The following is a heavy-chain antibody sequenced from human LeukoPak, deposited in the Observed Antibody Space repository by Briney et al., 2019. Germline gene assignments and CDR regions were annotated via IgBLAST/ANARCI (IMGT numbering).Heavy chain of an antibody. CDR3: AKRVYYDFWSGYSAHNWFDP. CDR2: ISGSGGST. CDR1: GFTFSSYA. D-gene: IGHD3-3*01. Sequence: GSLRLSCAASGFTFSSYAMSWVRQAPGKGLEWVSAISGSGGSTYYADSVKGRFTISRDNSKNTLYLQMNSLRAGDTAVYYCAKRVYYDFWSGYSAHNWFDPWGQGTLVTVSS. J-gene: IGHJ5*02. V-gene: IGHV3-23*01.